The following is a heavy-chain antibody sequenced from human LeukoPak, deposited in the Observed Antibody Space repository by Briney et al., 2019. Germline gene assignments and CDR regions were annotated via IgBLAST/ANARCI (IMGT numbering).Heavy chain of an antibody. J-gene: IGHJ4*02. D-gene: IGHD4-17*01. Sequence: PSETLSLTCAVDGESFSAYYWTWIRQPPGKGLEWIGEINHSGSTNYNPSLKSRVTISVDTSKSQFSLKLSSVTAADTAVYYCAREPPTSDYGDYGYFDYWGQGTLVTVSS. CDR1: GESFSAYY. CDR2: INHSGST. CDR3: AREPPTSDYGDYGYFDY. V-gene: IGHV4-34*01.